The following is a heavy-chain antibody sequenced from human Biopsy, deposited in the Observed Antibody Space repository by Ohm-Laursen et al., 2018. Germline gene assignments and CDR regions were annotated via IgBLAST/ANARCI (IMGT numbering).Heavy chain of an antibody. CDR2: IIPIFGTV. D-gene: IGHD3-10*01. CDR3: ASGDIGGIGLDV. Sequence: GASVKVSCNASGDTFTTSAISWVRQVPGQGLDWMGRIIPIFGTVDYGQNFQGRVTIRADTSTTFLELTSLRYDDTAVYYCASGDIGGIGLDVWGLGTTVTVSS. CDR1: GDTFTTSA. V-gene: IGHV1-69*06. J-gene: IGHJ6*02.